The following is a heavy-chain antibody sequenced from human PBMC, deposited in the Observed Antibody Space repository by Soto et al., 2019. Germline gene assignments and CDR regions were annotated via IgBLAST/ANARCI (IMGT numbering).Heavy chain of an antibody. CDR1: GYSVSRNLDA. Sequence: TISLTYASSGYSVSRNLDAGHWSRDSQSRDLEWLGRNYSRSKSYTDYAVSMRSRTTINPDQNKNQFSPQLPSATPEDKAVYYCATWRFDYWGQGTLVTVSS. CDR2: NYSRSKSYT. V-gene: IGHV6-1*01. CDR3: ATWRFDY. J-gene: IGHJ4*02.